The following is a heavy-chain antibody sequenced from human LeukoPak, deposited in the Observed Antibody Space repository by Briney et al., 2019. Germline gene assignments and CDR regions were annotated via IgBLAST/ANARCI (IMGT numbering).Heavy chain of an antibody. V-gene: IGHV4-59*01. CDR2: IYYTGIT. Sequence: TSETLSLTCTVSGDSISRYYWSWLRQPPGKGPEWIGYIYYTGITNYNPSLKSRVTMSVDTSKAQFSLNLTSVIAADTEVYYCASSGATTMATWGGTWFDPWGQGILVTVSS. CDR1: GDSISRYY. J-gene: IGHJ5*02. D-gene: IGHD4-17*01. CDR3: ASSGATTMATWGGTWFDP.